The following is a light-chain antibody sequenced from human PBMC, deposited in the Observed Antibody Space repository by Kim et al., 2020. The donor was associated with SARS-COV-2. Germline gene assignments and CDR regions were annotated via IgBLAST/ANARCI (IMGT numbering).Light chain of an antibody. CDR1: SASSGSND. CDR3: AAWDDSLSGPYV. J-gene: IGLJ1*01. Sequence: RVTISCAGSSASSGSNDEYWSQHLPGPAPKLLIYRNNQRPSGVPDRFSGSKSGTSASLAISGLRSEDEADYYCAAWDDSLSGPYVFGTGTKVTVL. V-gene: IGLV1-47*01. CDR2: RNN.